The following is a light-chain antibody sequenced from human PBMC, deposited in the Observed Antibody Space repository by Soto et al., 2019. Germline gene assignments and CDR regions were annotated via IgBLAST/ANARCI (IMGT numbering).Light chain of an antibody. CDR3: LQYGSSPT. Sequence: EIVLTQSPGTLSLSPGERATLSCRASQSVSSSYSAWYQQKPGQAPRLLIYGASSRATGIPDRFSGSGSGTHFNITISRLEPEDFAVYYCLQYGSSPTFGQGTKVEI. J-gene: IGKJ1*01. V-gene: IGKV3-20*01. CDR2: GAS. CDR1: QSVSSSY.